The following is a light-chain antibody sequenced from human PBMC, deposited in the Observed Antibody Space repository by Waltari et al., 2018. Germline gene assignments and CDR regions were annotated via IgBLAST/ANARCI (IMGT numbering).Light chain of an antibody. Sequence: SYELTQPPSVSVSPGQTASITCSGDKLGDKYACWYQQKPGQSPVLVISQDSKRPSGIPERFSGSNSGNTATLTISGTQAMDEADYYCQAWDSSTVVFGTGTKVTVL. CDR3: QAWDSSTVV. CDR1: KLGDKY. J-gene: IGLJ1*01. CDR2: QDS. V-gene: IGLV3-1*01.